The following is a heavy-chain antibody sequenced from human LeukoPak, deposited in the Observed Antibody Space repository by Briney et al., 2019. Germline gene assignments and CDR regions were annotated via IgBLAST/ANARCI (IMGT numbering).Heavy chain of an antibody. D-gene: IGHD3-16*01. CDR2: VYSDGNT. J-gene: IGHJ4*02. Sequence: GGSLRLSCVASGFTVSSDYMSWVRQAPGKGLEWVSVVYSDGNTYYADFVRGRFTISRDNSKNTVSLQMNRLRVEDTAVYYCARALWDYWGQGTLVTVSS. CDR3: ARALWDY. CDR1: GFTVSSDY. V-gene: IGHV3-66*01.